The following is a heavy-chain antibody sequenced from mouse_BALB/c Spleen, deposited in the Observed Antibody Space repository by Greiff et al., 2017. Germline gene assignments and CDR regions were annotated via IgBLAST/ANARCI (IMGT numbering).Heavy chain of an antibody. CDR3: ARWWDGGFAY. D-gene: IGHD1-1*02. V-gene: IGHV3-6*02. J-gene: IGHJ3*01. CDR2: ISYDGSN. CDR1: GYSITSGYY. Sequence: EVHLVESGPGLVKPSQSLSLTCSVTGYSITSGYYWYWIRQFPGNILGWVGYISYDGSNNYNPSLKNRISITRDTSKNQFFLKLNAVTTEDTATYYCARWWDGGFAYWGQGTLVTVSA.